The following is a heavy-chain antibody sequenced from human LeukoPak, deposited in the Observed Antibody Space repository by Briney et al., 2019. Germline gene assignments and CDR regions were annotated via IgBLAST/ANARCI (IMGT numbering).Heavy chain of an antibody. V-gene: IGHV4-31*03. CDR2: ICYSGST. Sequence: SQTLSLTCTVSGGSISSGGYYWSWIRQHPGKGLEWIGYICYSGSTYYNPSLKSRVTISVDTSKNQFSLKLSSVTAADTAVYYCAREGRRRGYSYGYDAFDIWGQGTMVTVSS. CDR3: AREGRRRGYSYGYDAFDI. J-gene: IGHJ3*02. D-gene: IGHD5-18*01. CDR1: GGSISSGGYY.